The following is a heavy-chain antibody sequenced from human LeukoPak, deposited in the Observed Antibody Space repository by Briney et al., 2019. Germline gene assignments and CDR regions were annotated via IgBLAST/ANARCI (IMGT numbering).Heavy chain of an antibody. D-gene: IGHD3-22*01. CDR3: ARLRVVKYYYDSSVHPNYCDY. V-gene: IGHV4-59*01. CDR2: IYDSGST. J-gene: IGHJ4*02. CDR1: GGSFSGYY. Sequence: SETLSLTCAVYGGSFSGYYWSWIRQAPGKGLEWIGYIYDSGSTKYNPSLKSRVTISVDTSKNQFSLTLSSVTAADTALYYCARLRVVKYYYDSSVHPNYCDYWGQGMMVAVSS.